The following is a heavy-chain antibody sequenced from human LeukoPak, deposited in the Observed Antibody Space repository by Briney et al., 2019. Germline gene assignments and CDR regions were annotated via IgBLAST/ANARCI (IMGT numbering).Heavy chain of an antibody. Sequence: ASVKVSCKASGYTFTGYYMYWVRQAPGQGLEWMGWINPNSGGTDYAQNFQGRVTMTRDMSINTAYMELSGLRADDTAVYYCARGAAIVVVPAAKDNWFDPWGQGTLVTVSS. V-gene: IGHV1-2*02. CDR2: INPNSGGT. D-gene: IGHD2-2*01. CDR1: GYTFTGYY. J-gene: IGHJ5*02. CDR3: ARGAAIVVVPAAKDNWFDP.